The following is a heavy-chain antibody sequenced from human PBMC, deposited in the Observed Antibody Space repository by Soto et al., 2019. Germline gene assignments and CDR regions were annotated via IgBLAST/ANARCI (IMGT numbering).Heavy chain of an antibody. CDR1: GFTFSSYA. J-gene: IGHJ5*02. V-gene: IGHV3-23*01. D-gene: IGHD3-22*01. CDR2: ISGSGSST. Sequence: GGSLRLSCAASGFTFSSYAMSWVRQAPGKGLEWVSAISGSGSSTYYADSVKGRFTISRDNSKNTLYLQMNSLRAEDTAVYYCAKSLDYYDSSGFSFDPWGQGTLVTVSS. CDR3: AKSLDYYDSSGFSFDP.